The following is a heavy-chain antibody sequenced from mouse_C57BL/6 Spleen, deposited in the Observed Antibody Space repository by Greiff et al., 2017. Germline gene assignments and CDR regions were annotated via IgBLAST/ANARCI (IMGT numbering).Heavy chain of an antibody. D-gene: IGHD2-13*01. CDR3: ASYGDYEAMDY. J-gene: IGHJ4*01. CDR2: INPNNGGT. CDR1: GYTFPDYN. V-gene: IGHV1-18*01. Sequence: VQLQQSGPELVKPGASVKISCKASGYTFPDYNMHWVKQSPGKSLEWIGDINPNNGGTIYNQKFKGQATLTVDKSSSTAYMQPRSLPSEDSAVYESASYGDYEAMDYWGQGTSVTVSS.